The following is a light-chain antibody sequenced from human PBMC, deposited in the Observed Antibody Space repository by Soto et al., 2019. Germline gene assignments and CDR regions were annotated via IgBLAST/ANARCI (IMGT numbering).Light chain of an antibody. J-gene: IGKJ4*01. V-gene: IGKV1-39*01. CDR1: QSISNF. CDR3: QQSYSTPHN. Sequence: DIQMPQSPSSLSASVGDRVTITCRASQSISNFLNWYQQKPGKAPKLLIHTTSTLQSGVPSRFSGSGTGTDFTLTISSLQPEDFATYHCQQSYSTPHNFGGGTQVEI. CDR2: TTS.